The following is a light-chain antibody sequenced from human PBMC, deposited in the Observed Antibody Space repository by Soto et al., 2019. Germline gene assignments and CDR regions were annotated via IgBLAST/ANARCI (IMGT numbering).Light chain of an antibody. CDR3: QQYNNWPL. Sequence: EIVMTQSPATLSLSTGERATLSCRASLSVSSDLAWYRQKPGQAPRLLIYRAFTRATGIPARFSGSGFGTEFTLTISSLQSEDFVLYYCQQYNNWPLFGGRTKVDIK. CDR2: RAF. CDR1: LSVSSD. V-gene: IGKV3-15*01. J-gene: IGKJ4*01.